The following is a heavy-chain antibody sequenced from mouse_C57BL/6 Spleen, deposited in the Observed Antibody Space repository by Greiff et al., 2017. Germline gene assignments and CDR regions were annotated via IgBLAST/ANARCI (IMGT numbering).Heavy chain of an antibody. CDR2: IYPRSGNT. CDR3: ASNYEGYYAMDY. Sequence: VQLQQSGAELARPGASVKLSCKASGYTFTSYGISWVKQRTGQGLEWIGEIYPRSGNTYYNEKFKGKATLTADKSSSTAYMELRSLTSEDSAVYFCASNYEGYYAMDYWGQGTSVTVSS. V-gene: IGHV1-81*01. J-gene: IGHJ4*01. D-gene: IGHD2-1*01. CDR1: GYTFTSYG.